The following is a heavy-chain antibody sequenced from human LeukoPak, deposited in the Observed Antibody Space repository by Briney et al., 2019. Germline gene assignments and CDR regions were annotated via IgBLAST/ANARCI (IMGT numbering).Heavy chain of an antibody. V-gene: IGHV1-3*01. CDR2: INAGNGNT. D-gene: IGHD6-6*01. J-gene: IGHJ4*02. Sequence: GASVKVSCKASGYTFTSYAMHWVRQAPGQRLEWMGWINAGNGNTKYSQKFQGRVTMTEDTSTDTAYMELSSLRSEDTAVYYCATVPSAPTHIAARPPDYWGQGTLVTVSS. CDR1: GYTFTSYA. CDR3: ATVPSAPTHIAARPPDY.